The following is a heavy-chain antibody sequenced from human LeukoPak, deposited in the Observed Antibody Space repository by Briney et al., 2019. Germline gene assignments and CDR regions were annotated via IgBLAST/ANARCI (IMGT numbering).Heavy chain of an antibody. V-gene: IGHV4-38-2*02. CDR3: ASLLYYYASSGFLSTGGYFDY. Sequence: SETLSLTCTVSGYSISSGYYCGWIRQPPGKGLEWSGSIYHSGSTYYNPSLKSRVTIPVDTSKNQISLKLSSVTAADTAGDYFASLLYYYASSGFLSTGGYFDYWGQGTLVTVSS. CDR1: GYSISSGYY. J-gene: IGHJ4*02. CDR2: IYHSGST. D-gene: IGHD3-22*01.